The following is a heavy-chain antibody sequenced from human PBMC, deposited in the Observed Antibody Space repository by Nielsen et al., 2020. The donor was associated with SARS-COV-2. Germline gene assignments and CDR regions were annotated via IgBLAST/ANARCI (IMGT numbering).Heavy chain of an antibody. Sequence: ASVKVSCKVSGYTLTELSMHWVRQAPGKGLEWMGGFDPEDGETIYAQKFQGRVTMTEDTSTDTAYMELSSLRSEDTAVYYCAREPFVWYYYDSSGYYLDYWGQGTLVTVSS. CDR3: AREPFVWYYYDSSGYYLDY. V-gene: IGHV1-24*01. CDR2: FDPEDGET. D-gene: IGHD3-22*01. CDR1: GYTLTELS. J-gene: IGHJ4*02.